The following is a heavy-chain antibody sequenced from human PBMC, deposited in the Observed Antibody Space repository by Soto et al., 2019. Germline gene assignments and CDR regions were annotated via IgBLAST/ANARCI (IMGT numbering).Heavy chain of an antibody. CDR3: ARGLRTPVGYYYGMDV. J-gene: IGHJ6*02. D-gene: IGHD4-17*01. CDR1: GFTFSSYA. Sequence: QVQLVESGGGVVQPGRSLRLSCAASGFTFSSYAMHWVRQAPGKGLEWVAVISYDGSNKYYADSVKGRFTISRDNSKNTLYLQMNSLRAEDTAVYYCARGLRTPVGYYYGMDVWGQGTTVTVSS. CDR2: ISYDGSNK. V-gene: IGHV3-30-3*01.